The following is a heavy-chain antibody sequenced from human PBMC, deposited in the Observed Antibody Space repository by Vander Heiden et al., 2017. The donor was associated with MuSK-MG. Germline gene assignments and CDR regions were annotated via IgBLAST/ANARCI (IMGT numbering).Heavy chain of an antibody. Sequence: EVHLLESGGDLVQPGGSLRLACAASGSSFSTQAMSWVRQAPGKGLEWVSIILHDYRTYYAESVKGRFTISRDNSRNMVFLDMNSLRAEDTAIYYCAKGLTRNSIYDFWGQGSLVTVSS. CDR1: GSSFSTQA. V-gene: IGHV3-23*01. CDR2: ILHDYRT. J-gene: IGHJ4*02. CDR3: AKGLTRNSIYDF.